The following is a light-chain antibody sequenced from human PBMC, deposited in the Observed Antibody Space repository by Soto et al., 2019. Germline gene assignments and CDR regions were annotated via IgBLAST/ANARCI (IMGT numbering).Light chain of an antibody. J-gene: IGKJ1*01. V-gene: IGKV1-5*03. CDR2: NAS. Sequence: DIQMTQAPFTLSASVGDRLTLTCRASQSISSWLAWYQQKQGKXPTXXIYNASSRESGVPSRFSGSGSGTELTLTISSLQHDDFVTYYCQQYNSYSRTFGQGTKVDIK. CDR1: QSISSW. CDR3: QQYNSYSRT.